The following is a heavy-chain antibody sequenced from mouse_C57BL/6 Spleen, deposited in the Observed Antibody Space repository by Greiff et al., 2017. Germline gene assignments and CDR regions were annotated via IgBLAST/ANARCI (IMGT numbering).Heavy chain of an antibody. CDR1: GYTFTSYW. J-gene: IGHJ3*01. D-gene: IGHD1-1*01. Sequence: QVQLQQPGAELVKPGASVKLSCKASGYTFTSYWMHWVKQRPGQGLEWIGMIHPNSGSTNYNEKFKSKATLTVDKSSSTAYMQLSSLTSEDSAVYYGAREGHYYGSSPWFAYWGQGTLVTVSA. CDR3: AREGHYYGSSPWFAY. CDR2: IHPNSGST. V-gene: IGHV1-64*01.